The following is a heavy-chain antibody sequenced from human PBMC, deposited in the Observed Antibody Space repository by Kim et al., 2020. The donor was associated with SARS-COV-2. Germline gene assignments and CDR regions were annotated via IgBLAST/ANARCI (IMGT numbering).Heavy chain of an antibody. CDR2: ISYDGSNK. CDR3: AKQPAATGFFS. V-gene: IGHV3-30*18. CDR1: GFTFRSYG. Sequence: GGSLRLSCAVSGFTFRSYGMHWVRQASGKGLEWVAVISYDGSNKYYADSVKGRFTISRDNSKNTLYLQMNSLRAEDTAVYYCAKQPAATGFFSWGQGTLVTVSS. D-gene: IGHD2-2*01. J-gene: IGHJ5*02.